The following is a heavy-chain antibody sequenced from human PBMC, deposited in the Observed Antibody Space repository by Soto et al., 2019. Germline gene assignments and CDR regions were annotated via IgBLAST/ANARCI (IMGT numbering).Heavy chain of an antibody. CDR2: IYYSGSA. Sequence: SETLSLTCTVSGGSISSYYWSWFRQPPGKELEWIGYIYYSGSANYNPSLKSRVTISVDTSKNQFSLKLSSVTAADTAVYYCASGKLQYFDRDYFTYWGQGTLVTVSS. J-gene: IGHJ4*02. D-gene: IGHD3-9*01. V-gene: IGHV4-59*01. CDR1: GGSISSYY. CDR3: ASGKLQYFDRDYFTY.